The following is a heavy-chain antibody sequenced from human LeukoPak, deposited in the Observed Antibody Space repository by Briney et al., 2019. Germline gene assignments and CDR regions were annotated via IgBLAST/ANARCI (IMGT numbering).Heavy chain of an antibody. CDR2: FDPEDGET. CDR1: GYTLTELS. Sequence: ASVKVSCKVSGYTLTELSMHWVRQAPGKGLEWMGGFDPEDGETIYAQKFQGRVTMTIDTSTTTAYMELRSLRSDDTAVYYCARDGTRSVIVGAEDGFDYWGQGTLVTVSS. J-gene: IGHJ4*02. CDR3: ARDGTRSVIVGAEDGFDY. V-gene: IGHV1-24*01. D-gene: IGHD1-26*01.